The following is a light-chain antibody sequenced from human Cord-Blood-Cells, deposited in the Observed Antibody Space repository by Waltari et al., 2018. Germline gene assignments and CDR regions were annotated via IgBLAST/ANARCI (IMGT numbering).Light chain of an antibody. J-gene: IGLJ2*01. Sequence: QSALTQPRSVSGSPGQSVTISCTGTSSDVGDYNYVSWYQQHPGKAPKLMIYDVSMRPSRVPDRFSGSKSGNTASLTISGLQAEDEADYYCCSYAGSYTLVFGGGTKLTVL. V-gene: IGLV2-11*01. CDR3: CSYAGSYTLV. CDR2: DVS. CDR1: SSDVGDYNY.